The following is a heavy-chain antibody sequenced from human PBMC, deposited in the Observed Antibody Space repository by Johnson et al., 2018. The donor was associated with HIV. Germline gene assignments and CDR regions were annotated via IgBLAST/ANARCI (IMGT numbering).Heavy chain of an antibody. D-gene: IGHD3-16*01. CDR3: ARDPSLPHVSIAADAFDI. V-gene: IGHV3-30*03. CDR1: GIIFSHYG. CDR2: ISYDGSKT. Sequence: QVQLVESGGGVVQPGRSLRLSCAVSGIIFSHYGMHWVRQAPGKGLEWVALISYDGSKTYYVDSVKARFTISRDDARNTLYLQMNSLRAEDTAVYYCARDPSLPHVSIAADAFDIWGQGTMVTVAS. J-gene: IGHJ3*02.